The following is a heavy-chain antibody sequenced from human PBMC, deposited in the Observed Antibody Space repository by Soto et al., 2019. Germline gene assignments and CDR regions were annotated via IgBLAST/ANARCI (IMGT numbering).Heavy chain of an antibody. Sequence: SVKGSWKASGGTFSSYAISWVRQAPGQGLEWMGGIIPIFGTANYAQKFQGRVTITADESTSTAYMELSSLRSEDTAVYYCARDTMVRGVHAFDPWGQGTLVTVSS. D-gene: IGHD3-10*01. J-gene: IGHJ5*02. CDR2: IIPIFGTA. CDR1: GGTFSSYA. CDR3: ARDTMVRGVHAFDP. V-gene: IGHV1-69*13.